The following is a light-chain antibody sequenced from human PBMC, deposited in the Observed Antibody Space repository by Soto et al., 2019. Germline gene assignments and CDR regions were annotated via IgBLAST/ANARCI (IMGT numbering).Light chain of an antibody. CDR3: CSYAGRNKLRV. V-gene: IGLV2-8*01. J-gene: IGLJ1*01. CDR1: SSDVGGYDY. CDR2: EVN. Sequence: QSVLTQPPSASGSPGQSVTISCTGTSSDVGGYDYVSWYQQHPGKAPRLIIFEVNKRPSGVPDRFSGSKSGNTASLTVSGLQAEDEADYYCCSYAGRNKLRVFGTGTKATVL.